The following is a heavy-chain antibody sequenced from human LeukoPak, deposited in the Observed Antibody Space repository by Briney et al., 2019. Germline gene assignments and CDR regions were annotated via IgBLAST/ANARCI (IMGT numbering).Heavy chain of an antibody. V-gene: IGHV1-2*02. D-gene: IGHD1-26*01. CDR3: ARVGVWELLKGAFDI. Sequence: ASVKVSCKASGYTFTGYYMHWVRQAPGQGLEWMGWINPNSGGTNYAQKFQGRVTMTRDTSISTAYMELSRLRSDDTAVYYCARVGVWELLKGAFDIWGQGTMVTVSS. CDR1: GYTFTGYY. CDR2: INPNSGGT. J-gene: IGHJ3*02.